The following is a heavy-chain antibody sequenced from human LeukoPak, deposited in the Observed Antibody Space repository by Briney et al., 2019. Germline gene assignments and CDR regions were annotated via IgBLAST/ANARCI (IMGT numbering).Heavy chain of an antibody. J-gene: IGHJ6*03. D-gene: IGHD5-12*01. CDR1: GGSISSYY. V-gene: IGHV4-59*08. Sequence: TSETLSLTCTVSGGSISSYYWSWIRQPPGKGLEWIGYIYYSGSTNYNPSLKSRVTISVDTSKNQFSLKLSSVTAADTAVYYCARHSRGYDFPATYYYYHYMDVWGKGTTVTVSS. CDR2: IYYSGST. CDR3: ARHSRGYDFPATYYYYHYMDV.